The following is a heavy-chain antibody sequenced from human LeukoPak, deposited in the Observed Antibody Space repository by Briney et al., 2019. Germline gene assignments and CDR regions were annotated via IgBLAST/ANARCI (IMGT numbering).Heavy chain of an antibody. CDR3: ASPHESGYRY. CDR1: GGSISSYY. V-gene: IGHV4-59*08. J-gene: IGHJ4*02. D-gene: IGHD3-3*01. CDR2: IYYSGST. Sequence: PSETLSLTCTVSGGSISSYYWSWIRQPPGKGLEWIGYIYYSGSTNYNPSLKSRVTISVDTSKNQFSLKLSSVTAADTAVYYCASPHESGYRYWGQGTLVTVSS.